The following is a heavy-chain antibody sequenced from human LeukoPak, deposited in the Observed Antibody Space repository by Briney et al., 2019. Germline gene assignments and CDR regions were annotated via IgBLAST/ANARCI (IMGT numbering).Heavy chain of an antibody. CDR1: GFTFSIYW. CDR2: IKPDGSEK. V-gene: IGHV3-7*01. CDR3: ARGDYYGSGTSFIDAFDI. J-gene: IGHJ3*02. D-gene: IGHD3-10*01. Sequence: QAGGSLRLSCAASGFTFSIYWMSWVRQAPGKGLEWVANIKPDGSEKFYVDSVKGRFTISRDNAKNSLYLQMNSLRVEDTAVYYCARGDYYGSGTSFIDAFDIWGQGTMVTVSS.